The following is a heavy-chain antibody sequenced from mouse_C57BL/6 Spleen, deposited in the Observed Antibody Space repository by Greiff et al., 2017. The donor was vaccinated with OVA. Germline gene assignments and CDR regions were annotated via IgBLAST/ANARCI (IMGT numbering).Heavy chain of an antibody. J-gene: IGHJ2*01. CDR2: IDPETGGT. V-gene: IGHV1-15*01. Sequence: VQRVESGAELVRPGASVTLSCKASGYTFTDYEMHWVKQTPVHGLEWIGAIDPETGGTAYNQKFKGKAILTADKSSSTAYMELRSLTSEDSAVYYCTSPVLLLLRYGFDYWGQGTTLTVSS. CDR1: GYTFTDYE. D-gene: IGHD1-1*01. CDR3: TSPVLLLLRYGFDY.